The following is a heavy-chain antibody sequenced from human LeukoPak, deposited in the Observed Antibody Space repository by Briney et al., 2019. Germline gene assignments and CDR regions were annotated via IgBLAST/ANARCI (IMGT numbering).Heavy chain of an antibody. D-gene: IGHD3-22*01. CDR1: GFTFSSYG. Sequence: PGRSLRLSCAASGFTFSSYGMHWVRQAPGKGLEWVSVIYSGGSTYYADSVKGRFTISRDNSKNTLYLQMNSLRAEDTAVYYCARIRPRRGYYYDSSGYYSDPVYFDYWGQGTLVTVSS. CDR2: IYSGGST. J-gene: IGHJ4*02. V-gene: IGHV3-NL1*01. CDR3: ARIRPRRGYYYDSSGYYSDPVYFDY.